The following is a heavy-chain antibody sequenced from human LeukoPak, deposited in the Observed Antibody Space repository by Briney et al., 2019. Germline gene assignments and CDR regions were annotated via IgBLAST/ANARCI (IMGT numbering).Heavy chain of an antibody. CDR3: ARDYCTSASCYGRFDT. Sequence: SETLSLTCTVSGGSISSNYWSWIRQPPGKGLEWIGYIYNSGSTNYNPSLQSRVTISVDTSKNQFSLKLSSVTAADTAVYYCARDYCTSASCYGRFDTWGQGTLVTVSS. D-gene: IGHD2-2*01. CDR2: IYNSGST. V-gene: IGHV4-59*01. J-gene: IGHJ4*02. CDR1: GGSISSNY.